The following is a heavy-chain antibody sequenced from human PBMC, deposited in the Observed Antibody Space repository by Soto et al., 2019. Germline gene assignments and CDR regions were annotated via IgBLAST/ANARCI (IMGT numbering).Heavy chain of an antibody. V-gene: IGHV3-23*01. Sequence: GGSLRLSCAASGFTFSSYAMSWVRQAPGKGLEWVSAISGSGGSTYYADSGKGRFTISRDNSKNTLYLQMNSLRAEDTAVYYCAKVSSIVVVIYYFDYWGQGTLVTVSS. CDR2: ISGSGGST. CDR3: AKVSSIVVVIYYFDY. J-gene: IGHJ4*02. D-gene: IGHD3-22*01. CDR1: GFTFSSYA.